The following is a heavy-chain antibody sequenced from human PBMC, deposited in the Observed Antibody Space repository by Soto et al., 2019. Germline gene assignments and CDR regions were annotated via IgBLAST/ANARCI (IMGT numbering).Heavy chain of an antibody. V-gene: IGHV4-30-4*01. D-gene: IGHD6-13*01. CDR1: SGSISTGDYY. J-gene: IGHJ5*02. CDR2: IYYTGNS. Sequence: SETLSLTCTVSSGSISTGDYYWSWIRQPPGKGLEWIGYIYYTGNSYYNPSLKSRLMISVDTSKNQFSLKLSSVTAADTAVYYCARVYSSSWCWFDPWGPGTLVTVSS. CDR3: ARVYSSSWCWFDP.